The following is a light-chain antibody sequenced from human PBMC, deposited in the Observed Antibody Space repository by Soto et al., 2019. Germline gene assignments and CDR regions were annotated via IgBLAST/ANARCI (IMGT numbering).Light chain of an antibody. CDR3: HQRSTWSLT. V-gene: IGKV3-11*01. Sequence: EIVLTQSPATLSLSPGEGAALSCRASQSVSRFLAWYQQKPGQAPRLLIYGASNRATGIPTRFSGSGSGTDFTLTISSLEAEDFALYYYHQRSTWSLTFGGGTKVEIK. J-gene: IGKJ4*01. CDR2: GAS. CDR1: QSVSRF.